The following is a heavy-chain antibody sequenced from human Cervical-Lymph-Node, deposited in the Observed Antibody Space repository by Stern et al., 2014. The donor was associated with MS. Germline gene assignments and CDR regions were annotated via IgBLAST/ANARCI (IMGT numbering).Heavy chain of an antibody. V-gene: IGHV1-69*01. J-gene: IGHJ4*02. CDR1: GGSFINND. Sequence: QVQLMQSGAEVKKPGSSVKVSCQASGGSFINNDISWVRQAPGQGLEWMGGTIPIFGKALYAQKFRGRVTITAGESLRTAYMDLSSLRSDDTAVYCCARAASTTSSYNFWGPGTLVTVSS. CDR3: ARAASTTSSYNF. CDR2: TIPIFGKA. D-gene: IGHD3-10*01.